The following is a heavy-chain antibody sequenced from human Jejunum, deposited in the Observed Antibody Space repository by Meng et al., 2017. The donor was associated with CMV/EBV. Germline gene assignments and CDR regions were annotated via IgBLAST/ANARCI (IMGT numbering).Heavy chain of an antibody. V-gene: IGHV3-30*04. Sequence: SGVTFSSYAMHWVRQAPGKGLEWVAVIPFDGNNEHYADSVKGRITISRDNSKNTLYLQVNSLRPEDTGVYYCARGTGSGSWLIDSWGQGTLVTVSS. D-gene: IGHD6-13*01. CDR2: IPFDGNNE. CDR3: ARGTGSGSWLIDS. J-gene: IGHJ4*02. CDR1: GVTFSSYA.